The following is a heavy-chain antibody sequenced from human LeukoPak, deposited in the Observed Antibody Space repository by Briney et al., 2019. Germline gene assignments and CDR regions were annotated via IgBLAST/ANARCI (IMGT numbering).Heavy chain of an antibody. CDR1: GGSISSSSYY. CDR3: ARDYGDRGGGMDV. V-gene: IGHV4-39*07. J-gene: IGHJ6*02. Sequence: SETLSLTCTVSGGSISSSSYYWGWIRQPPGKGLEWIGSIYYSGSTYYNPSLKSRVTISVDTSKNQFSLKLSSVTAADTAVYYCARDYGDRGGGMDVWGQGTTVTVSS. CDR2: IYYSGST. D-gene: IGHD4-17*01.